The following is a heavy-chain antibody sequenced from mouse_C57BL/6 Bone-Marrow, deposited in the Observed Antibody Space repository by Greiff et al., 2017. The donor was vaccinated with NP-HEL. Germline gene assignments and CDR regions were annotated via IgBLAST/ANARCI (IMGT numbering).Heavy chain of an antibody. J-gene: IGHJ4*01. Sequence: QVQLQQPGAELVKPGASVKLSCKASGYTFTSYWMQWVKQRPGQGLEWIGEIDPSDSYTNYNQKFKGKATLTLDTSSSTAYMQLSSLTSEDSAVYYCARYGYYPSCYYAMDYWGQGTSVTVSS. CDR1: GYTFTSYW. D-gene: IGHD2-12*01. CDR2: IDPSDSYT. V-gene: IGHV1-50*01. CDR3: ARYGYYPSCYYAMDY.